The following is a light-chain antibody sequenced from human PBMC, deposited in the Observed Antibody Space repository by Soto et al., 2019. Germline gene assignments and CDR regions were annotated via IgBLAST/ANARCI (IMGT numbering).Light chain of an antibody. CDR2: DAS. J-gene: IGKJ2*01. CDR3: LQYGTPPYT. CDR1: QIVRANY. Sequence: DIVWTQSPGTLSLSPVEGATLSCRASQIVRANYVAWYQQKPGQAPRVLIYDASSGATGIPDRFSGSGSGTDFTLAISRLEPEDFAVYYCLQYGTPPYTFGQGTKVEIK. V-gene: IGKV3-20*01.